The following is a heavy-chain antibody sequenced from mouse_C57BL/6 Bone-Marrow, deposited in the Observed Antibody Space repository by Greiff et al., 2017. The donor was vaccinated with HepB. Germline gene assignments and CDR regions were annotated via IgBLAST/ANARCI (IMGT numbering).Heavy chain of an antibody. CDR3: ARDLFEFDY. CDR2: ISDGGSYT. V-gene: IGHV5-4*01. CDR1: GFTFSSYA. J-gene: IGHJ2*01. Sequence: EVKVVESGGGLVKPGGSLKLSCAASGFTFSSYAMSWVRQTPEKRLEWVATISDGGSYTYYPDNVKGRLTLSRDNAKNNRYLHMSHLKAEDTAMYYCARDLFEFDYWGQGTTLTGSS.